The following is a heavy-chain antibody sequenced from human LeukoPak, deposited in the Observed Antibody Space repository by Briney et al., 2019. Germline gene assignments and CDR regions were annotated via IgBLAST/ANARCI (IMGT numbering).Heavy chain of an antibody. Sequence: SQTLSLTCAISGDSVSSNNVAWNWIWQSPSRGLEWLGRTYHRSKWFNQYAVSMKGRVTVNPDTSKNQFSLQVDSVTPEDTAVYYCTREGSGIPGHFDYWGQGILVIVSS. D-gene: IGHD3-10*01. CDR2: TYHRSKWFN. J-gene: IGHJ4*02. CDR3: TREGSGIPGHFDY. CDR1: GDSVSSNNVA. V-gene: IGHV6-1*01.